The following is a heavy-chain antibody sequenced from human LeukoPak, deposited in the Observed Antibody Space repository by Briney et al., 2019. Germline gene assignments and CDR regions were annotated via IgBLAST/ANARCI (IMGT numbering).Heavy chain of an antibody. CDR2: IYTSGST. Sequence: PSETLSLTCTVSGGSISSGSSFWSWIRQPAGKGLEWIGRIYTSGSTNYNPSLKSRVTISVDTSKNQFSLKLTSVTAADTAVYYCARGYSSGWRSSYYMDVWGKGTTVTVSS. CDR1: GGSISSGSSF. J-gene: IGHJ6*03. CDR3: ARGYSSGWRSSYYMDV. D-gene: IGHD6-19*01. V-gene: IGHV4-61*02.